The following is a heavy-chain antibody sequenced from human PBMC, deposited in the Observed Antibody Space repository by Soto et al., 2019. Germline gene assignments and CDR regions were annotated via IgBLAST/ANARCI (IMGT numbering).Heavy chain of an antibody. J-gene: IGHJ4*02. Sequence: PSETLSLTCTVSGVSVSTSDDYWGWVRQPPGKGLDWIGNIYYSGSTFYNPSLRSRVTLSVDTSKNQFSLRLNSVTAADTAVYFCAGFVVPASRNSDFDYWGQGTLVTVS. CDR2: IYYSGST. CDR1: GVSVSTSDDY. V-gene: IGHV4-39*01. CDR3: AGFVVPASRNSDFDY. D-gene: IGHD2-15*01.